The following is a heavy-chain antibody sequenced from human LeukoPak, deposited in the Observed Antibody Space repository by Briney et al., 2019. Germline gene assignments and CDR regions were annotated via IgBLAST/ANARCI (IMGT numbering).Heavy chain of an antibody. CDR1: GFTFSSYR. CDR3: ARAGGYSYGRDY. Sequence: GGSVRLSCAASGFTFSSYRMNWVRQTPGKGLEWVSSISSSSSYIYYADSVKGRFTISRDNAKNSLYLQMNSLRAEDTAVYYCARAGGYSYGRDYWGQGTLVTVSS. D-gene: IGHD5-18*01. V-gene: IGHV3-21*01. J-gene: IGHJ4*02. CDR2: ISSSSSYI.